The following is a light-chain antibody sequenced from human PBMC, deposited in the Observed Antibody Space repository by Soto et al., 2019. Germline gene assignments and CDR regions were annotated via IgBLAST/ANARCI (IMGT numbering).Light chain of an antibody. J-gene: IGLJ1*01. Sequence: NISKKITSRDVYGYNYVSWYQQHPGKAPKFMIYDVSNRPSGVSNRFSGSKSDNTASLTISGPQAEDEADYYCSSYTTSNTRRIVFGTVTEVTVL. CDR3: SSYTTSNTRRIV. CDR1: SRDVYGYNY. CDR2: DVS. V-gene: IGLV2-14*04.